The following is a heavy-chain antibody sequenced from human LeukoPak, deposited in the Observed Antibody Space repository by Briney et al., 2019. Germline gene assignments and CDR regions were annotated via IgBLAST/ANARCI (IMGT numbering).Heavy chain of an antibody. CDR3: ARDYGDFYDY. D-gene: IGHD4-17*01. CDR1: GFTFSSYS. J-gene: IGHJ4*02. V-gene: IGHV3-21*01. Sequence: GGSLRLSCAASGFTFSSYSMNWVRQAPGKGLEWVSFISSSSSFIYYTDSVKGRFTISRDNAKNSLYLQMNSLRADDTAAYYCARDYGDFYDYWGQGTLVTVSS. CDR2: ISSSSSFI.